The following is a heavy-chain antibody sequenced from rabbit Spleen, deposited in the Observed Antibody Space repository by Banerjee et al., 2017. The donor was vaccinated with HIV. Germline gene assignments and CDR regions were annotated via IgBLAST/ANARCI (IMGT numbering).Heavy chain of an antibody. V-gene: IGHV1S45*01. CDR1: GVSLNDKDV. CDR3: ARDWVAIIGWNFNL. Sequence: EQLESSGGGLVKPEGSLTLTCKASGVSLNDKDVMCWVRQAPGKGLEWIACNNVVAGNSVYASWAKGRFTMSRTSSTTVTLQMTSLTAADAATYFCARDWVAIIGWNFNLWGPGTLVTVS. D-gene: IGHD1-1*01. J-gene: IGHJ4*01. CDR2: NNVVAGNS.